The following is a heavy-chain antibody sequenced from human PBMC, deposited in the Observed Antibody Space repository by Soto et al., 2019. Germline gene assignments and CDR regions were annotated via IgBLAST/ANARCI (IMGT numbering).Heavy chain of an antibody. D-gene: IGHD6-13*01. CDR1: GGSFSGYY. V-gene: IGHV4-59*10. Sequence: TSETLSLTCAVYGGSFSGYYWSWIRQPPGKGLEWIGLIFANGHTDYNPSLKSRVTMSVDASKNQFSLRLTSMTAADTAVYYCVASLAASGLNWLDPWGRGTLVTVSS. CDR2: IFANGHT. J-gene: IGHJ5*02. CDR3: VASLAASGLNWLDP.